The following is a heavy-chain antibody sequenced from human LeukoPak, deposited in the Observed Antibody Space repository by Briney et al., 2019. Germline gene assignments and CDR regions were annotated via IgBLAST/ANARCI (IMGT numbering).Heavy chain of an antibody. CDR2: IYPGDSDT. Sequence: GESLKISCKGSGYTFTNYWIAWVRQMPGKGLEWMGIIYPGDSDTRYSPSFHGQVTLSVDKSISTAYLQWSSLKASDAAMYYCARHPSGNSNSRSDYWGQGTLVTVSS. D-gene: IGHD2/OR15-2a*01. V-gene: IGHV5-51*01. J-gene: IGHJ4*02. CDR1: GYTFTNYW. CDR3: ARHPSGNSNSRSDY.